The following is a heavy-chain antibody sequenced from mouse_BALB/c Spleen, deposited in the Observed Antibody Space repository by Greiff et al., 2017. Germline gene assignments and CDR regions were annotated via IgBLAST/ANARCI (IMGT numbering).Heavy chain of an antibody. V-gene: IGHV5-6-4*01. D-gene: IGHD5-1*01. CDR1: GFSFSSYT. Sequence: EVMLVESGGGLVQPGGSLTLSCAASGFSFSSYTMSWVRQTPEKRLEWVATISSGGSYTYYPDSVKGRFTISSNNAKNPLYLQMSTLKSEESARYYCTRNRTHHCAMDYWGQGTSLTVSS. CDR2: ISSGGSYT. J-gene: IGHJ4*01. CDR3: TRNRTHHCAMDY.